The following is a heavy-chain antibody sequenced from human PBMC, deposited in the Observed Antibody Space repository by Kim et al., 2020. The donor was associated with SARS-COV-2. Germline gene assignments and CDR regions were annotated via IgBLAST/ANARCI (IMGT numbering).Heavy chain of an antibody. Sequence: GGSLRLSCAASGFTFSSYAMHWVRQAPGKGLEWVAVISYDGSNKYYADSVKGRFTISRDNSKNTLYLQMNSLRAEDTAVYYCARVVVPAATAEDFDYWGQGTLVTVSS. V-gene: IGHV3-30-3*01. J-gene: IGHJ4*02. D-gene: IGHD2-2*01. CDR3: ARVVVPAATAEDFDY. CDR2: ISYDGSNK. CDR1: GFTFSSYA.